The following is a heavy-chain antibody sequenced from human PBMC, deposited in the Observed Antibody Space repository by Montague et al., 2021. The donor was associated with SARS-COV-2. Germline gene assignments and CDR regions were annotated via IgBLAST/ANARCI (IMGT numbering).Heavy chain of an antibody. CDR1: GGSISSSSYY. CDR3: ARLYSGYDYYYGMDV. V-gene: IGHV4-39*01. J-gene: IGHJ6*02. CDR2: IYYSGST. D-gene: IGHD5-12*01. Sequence: SETLSLTCTVSGGSISSSSYYWGWIRQPPGKGLEWIGSIYYSGSTYYNPSPKSRVTISVDTSKNQFSLKLSSVTAADTAVYYCARLYSGYDYYYGMDVWGQGTTVTVSS.